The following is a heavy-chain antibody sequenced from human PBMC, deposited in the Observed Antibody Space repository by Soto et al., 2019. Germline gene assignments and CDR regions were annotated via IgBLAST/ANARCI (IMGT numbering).Heavy chain of an antibody. CDR3: ARVLYYGSGSYSPYGMDV. D-gene: IGHD3-10*01. CDR1: GVSFNNNG. Sequence: QVQLVQSGAEVKKPGSSVKVSCKTSGVSFNNNGIGWVRQAPGHGLEWMGGVSPPFRTSNYARKFQGRSSITAAASTGTVNMELRSMTSEDTAQYYCARVLYYGSGSYSPYGMDVWGQGTTVTVSS. CDR2: VSPPFRTS. J-gene: IGHJ6*02. V-gene: IGHV1-69*01.